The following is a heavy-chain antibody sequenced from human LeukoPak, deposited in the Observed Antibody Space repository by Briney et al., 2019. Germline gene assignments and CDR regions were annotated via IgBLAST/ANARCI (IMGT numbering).Heavy chain of an antibody. Sequence: SETLSLTCTVSGDSISSSSYYWGWIRQPPGKGLEWIGSIYYSGSTYYNPSLKSRVTISVDTSKNQFSLKLSSVTAADTAVYYCARATPFDYWGQGTLVTVSS. CDR3: ARATPFDY. J-gene: IGHJ4*02. CDR2: IYYSGST. CDR1: GDSISSSSYY. V-gene: IGHV4-39*07.